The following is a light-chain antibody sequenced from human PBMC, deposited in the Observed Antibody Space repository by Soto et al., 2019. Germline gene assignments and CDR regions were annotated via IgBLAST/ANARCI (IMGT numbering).Light chain of an antibody. Sequence: DLVMTQSPLSLPVTPGEPASISCRSSQSLLFSNGYNYLDWYLQKPGQSPQLLISLGSNRAPGVPDRFSGSGSGTDLTLKISRVEAEDVGVNYCMQGVQTPFPFGPGPKWISN. CDR1: QSLLFSNGYNY. J-gene: IGKJ3*01. CDR2: LGS. CDR3: MQGVQTPFP. V-gene: IGKV2-28*01.